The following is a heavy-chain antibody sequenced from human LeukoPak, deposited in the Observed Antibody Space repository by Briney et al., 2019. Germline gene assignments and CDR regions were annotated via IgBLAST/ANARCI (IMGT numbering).Heavy chain of an antibody. CDR3: ARVPYYDFQADAFDI. CDR1: GDSFSSKSAA. CDR2: TYYRSKWYN. J-gene: IGHJ3*02. V-gene: IGHV6-1*01. D-gene: IGHD3-3*01. Sequence: SQTLSLTCAISGDSFSSKSAAWNWIRQSPSRGLEWLGRTYYRSKWYNDYAVSVKSRITINPDSSKNQFSLQLNSVTPEDTAVYYCARVPYYDFQADAFDIWGQGTMVTVSS.